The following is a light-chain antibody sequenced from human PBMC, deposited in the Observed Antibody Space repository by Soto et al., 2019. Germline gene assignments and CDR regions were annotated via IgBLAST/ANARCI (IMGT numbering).Light chain of an antibody. Sequence: DIQMTQSPSTLSGSVGDRVTITCRASQTISSWLAWYQQKPGKAPKLLIYYISTRATGIPARFSGSGSGTEFTLTINSLQSEDSAVYYCQQHNQWPITFGQGTRLEIK. CDR2: YIS. J-gene: IGKJ5*01. CDR1: QTISSW. V-gene: IGKV1-5*01. CDR3: QQHNQWPIT.